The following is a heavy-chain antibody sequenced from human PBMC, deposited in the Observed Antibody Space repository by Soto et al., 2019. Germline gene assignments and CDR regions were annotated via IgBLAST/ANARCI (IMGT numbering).Heavy chain of an antibody. CDR3: AKDSMAGQPFDY. Sequence: EVQLLEFGGGLVQPGGSLRLSCAASGFTFSNFAMGWVRQAPGKGLEWVSAIIGSGGSTFYADSVKGRFTISRDNSKNTLYLQMNSLRVEDTAIYYCAKDSMAGQPFDYWGRGTLVTISS. V-gene: IGHV3-23*01. CDR2: IIGSGGST. J-gene: IGHJ4*02. CDR1: GFTFSNFA. D-gene: IGHD6-19*01.